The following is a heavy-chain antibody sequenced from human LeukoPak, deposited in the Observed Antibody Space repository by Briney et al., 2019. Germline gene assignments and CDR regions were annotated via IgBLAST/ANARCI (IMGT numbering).Heavy chain of an antibody. CDR3: TTLSSRTKNDY. CDR2: MQSKTDGGAK. Sequence: GGSLRLSCAASGFTFSNYAMSWVRQAPGKGLEWVGRMQSKTDGGAKDYAAPVKGRFTISRDDSKNTLYLQMDSLKTEDTAVYYCTTLSSRTKNDYWGQGTLVTVSS. V-gene: IGHV3-15*01. J-gene: IGHJ4*02. D-gene: IGHD3-16*01. CDR1: GFTFSNYA.